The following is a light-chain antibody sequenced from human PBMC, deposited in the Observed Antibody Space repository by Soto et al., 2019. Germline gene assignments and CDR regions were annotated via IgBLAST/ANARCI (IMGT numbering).Light chain of an antibody. V-gene: IGKV3-15*01. Sequence: EIVMTQSPATLSVSPGERATLSCRASQSVSSNLAWYQQKPGQAPRLLIYGASPRATGIPARFSGSGSGTELTLTINSLQSEDFAVYYCQQYNNWPRTFGQGTKVEIK. CDR2: GAS. J-gene: IGKJ1*01. CDR1: QSVSSN. CDR3: QQYNNWPRT.